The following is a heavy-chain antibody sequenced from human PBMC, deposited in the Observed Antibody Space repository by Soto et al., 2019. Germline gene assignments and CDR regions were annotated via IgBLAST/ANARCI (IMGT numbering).Heavy chain of an antibody. CDR1: GYTFTSYD. V-gene: IGHV1-8*01. J-gene: IGHJ3*02. CDR3: ASIDYDFWSGSPTDAFDI. Sequence: VKVSCKASGYTFTSYDINWVRQATGQGLEWMGWMNPNSGNTGYAQKFQGRVTMTRNTSISTAYMELSSLRSEDTAVYYCASIDYDFWSGSPTDAFDIWGQGTMVTVSS. CDR2: MNPNSGNT. D-gene: IGHD3-3*01.